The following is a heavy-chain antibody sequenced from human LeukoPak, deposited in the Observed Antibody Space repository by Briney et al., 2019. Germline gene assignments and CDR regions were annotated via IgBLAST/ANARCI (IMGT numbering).Heavy chain of an antibody. D-gene: IGHD5-24*01. CDR2: ISSSGSTI. Sequence: GGSLRLSCAASGFTFSSYEMNWVRQAPGKGLEWVSYISSSGSTIYYADSVKGRFTISRDNAKNSLYLQMNSLRAEDTAVYYCAKGITATIFRDVYYFDYWGQGTLVTVSS. J-gene: IGHJ4*02. CDR3: AKGITATIFRDVYYFDY. CDR1: GFTFSSYE. V-gene: IGHV3-48*03.